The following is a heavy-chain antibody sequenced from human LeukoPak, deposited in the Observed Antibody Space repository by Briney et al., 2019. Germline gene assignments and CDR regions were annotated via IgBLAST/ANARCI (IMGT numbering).Heavy chain of an antibody. J-gene: IGHJ6*03. V-gene: IGHV1-2*02. CDR1: GYTFTGYY. D-gene: IGHD2-2*01. CDR2: INPNSGGT. Sequence: ASVKVSCKASGYTFTGYYMHWVRQAPGQGLEWMGWINPNSGGTNYAQKFQGRVTMTRDTSISTAYMELSRLRSDDTAVYYCARGGYCSSTSCRYYYYYYYMDVWGKGTTVTVSS. CDR3: ARGGYCSSTSCRYYYYYYYMDV.